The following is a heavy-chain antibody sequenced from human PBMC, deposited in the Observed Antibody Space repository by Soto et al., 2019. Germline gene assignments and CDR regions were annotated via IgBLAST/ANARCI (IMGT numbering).Heavy chain of an antibody. CDR1: GFTFSSYS. V-gene: IGHV3-21*01. CDR2: ISSSSSYI. CDR3: ARDFRSGWSGSDY. Sequence: EVQLVESGGGLVKPGGSLRLSCAASGFTFSSYSMNWVRQAPGKGLEWVSSISSSSSYIYYADSVKGRFTISRDNAKNSLYLQMNSLRAEDPAVYYCARDFRSGWSGSDYWGQGTLVTVSS. D-gene: IGHD6-19*01. J-gene: IGHJ4*02.